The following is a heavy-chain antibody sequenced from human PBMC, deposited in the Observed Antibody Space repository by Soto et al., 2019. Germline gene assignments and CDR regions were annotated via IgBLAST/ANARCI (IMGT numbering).Heavy chain of an antibody. CDR1: GGTFSSYD. CDR3: ARGDGNFHDAFDI. CDR2: KNPNSGNT. J-gene: IGHJ3*02. Sequence: ASVKVSCKASGGTFSSYDIHWVRQATGQGLEWMGRKNPNSGNTGYAEKFQGRVTMTRNTSIGTDYMELSSLRSEDTAVYYCARGDGNFHDAFDIWGQGTMVTVSS. V-gene: IGHV1-8*02. D-gene: IGHD1-7*01.